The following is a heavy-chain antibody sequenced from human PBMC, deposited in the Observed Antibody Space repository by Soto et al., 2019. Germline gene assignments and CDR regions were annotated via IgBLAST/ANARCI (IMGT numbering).Heavy chain of an antibody. D-gene: IGHD6-13*01. J-gene: IGHJ4*02. CDR1: GGSISGTTYS. Sequence: PSETLSLTCAVSGGSISGTTYSWSWIRQPPGKGLEWIGYIYDSGNTYYNPSLKSQFSISVDRSKNQFSLKLSSVTAADTAVYYCARGQGAAAGYSNFDYWGQGALVTVS. V-gene: IGHV4-30-2*01. CDR2: IYDSGNT. CDR3: ARGQGAAAGYSNFDY.